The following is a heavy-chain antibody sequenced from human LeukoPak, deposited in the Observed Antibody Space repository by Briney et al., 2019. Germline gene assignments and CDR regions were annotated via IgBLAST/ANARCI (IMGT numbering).Heavy chain of an antibody. CDR1: GFTFSSYA. Sequence: PGGSLRLSCAASGFTFSSYAMSWVRQAPGKGLEWVSAISGSGGSTYYADSVRGRSTISRDNPENTLYLQLDCLRAEDTAVYYCAKCLRFLEWSSGDYWGQGTVVTVS. D-gene: IGHD3-3*01. CDR3: AKCLRFLEWSSGDY. J-gene: IGHJ4*02. V-gene: IGHV3-23*01. CDR2: ISGSGGST.